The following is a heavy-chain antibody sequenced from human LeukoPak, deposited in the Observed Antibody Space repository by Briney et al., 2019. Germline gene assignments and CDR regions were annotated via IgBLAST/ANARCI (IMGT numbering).Heavy chain of an antibody. V-gene: IGHV3-30*02. CDR2: IRSDGTNQ. Sequence: GGSLRLSCAASGFTFSSYGMHWVRQAPGKGLEWVAFIRSDGTNQYSVDSVKGRFTISRDNSQNTLDLQMNSLRAEDTAVYYCASSYSSDWYSCWIDYWGQGTLVTVSS. CDR1: GFTFSSYG. D-gene: IGHD6-19*01. J-gene: IGHJ4*02. CDR3: ASSYSSDWYSCWIDY.